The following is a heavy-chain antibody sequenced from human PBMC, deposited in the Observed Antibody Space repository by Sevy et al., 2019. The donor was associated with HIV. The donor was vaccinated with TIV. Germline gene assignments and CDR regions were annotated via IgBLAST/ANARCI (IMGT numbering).Heavy chain of an antibody. J-gene: IGHJ6*02. D-gene: IGHD3-3*02. V-gene: IGHV1-2*02. CDR1: ASTFTAYY. CDR3: ARDRVIFGGGGGLDV. CDR2: INPNSDGT. Sequence: ASVKVSCKTSASTFTAYYMHWLRQPPGQGLEWMGWINPNSDGTKYAQRFQGRVSMTADTSISTAYMELSRLTSDDTAVYYCARDRVIFGGGGGLDVWGQGTTVTVSS.